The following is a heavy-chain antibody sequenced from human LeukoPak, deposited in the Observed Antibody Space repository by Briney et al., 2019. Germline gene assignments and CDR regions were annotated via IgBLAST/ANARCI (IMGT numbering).Heavy chain of an antibody. J-gene: IGHJ5*02. Sequence: ASETLSLTCTVSGGSISSYYWSWIRQPAGKGLEWIGRIYTSGSTNYNPSLKSRVTMSVDTSKNQFSLKLSSVTAADTAVYYCARAAMVRGYFTQRQNNWFDPWGQGTLVTVSS. CDR3: ARAAMVRGYFTQRQNNWFDP. CDR2: IYTSGST. D-gene: IGHD3-10*01. CDR1: GGSISSYY. V-gene: IGHV4-4*07.